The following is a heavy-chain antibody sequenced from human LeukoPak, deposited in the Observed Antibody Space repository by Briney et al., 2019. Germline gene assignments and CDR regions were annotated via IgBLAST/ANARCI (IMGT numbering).Heavy chain of an antibody. CDR1: GDSVSSNSAA. V-gene: IGHV6-1*01. CDR3: ARGIPGIAAAGNLEGDWFDP. CDR2: TYYRSKWYN. D-gene: IGHD6-13*01. Sequence: SQTLSLTCAISGDSVSSNSAAWNWIRQSPSRGLEWLGRTYYRSKWYNDYAVSVKSRITINPDTSKNQFSLQLNSVTPEDTAVYYCARGIPGIAAAGNLEGDWFDPWGQGTLVTVSS. J-gene: IGHJ5*02.